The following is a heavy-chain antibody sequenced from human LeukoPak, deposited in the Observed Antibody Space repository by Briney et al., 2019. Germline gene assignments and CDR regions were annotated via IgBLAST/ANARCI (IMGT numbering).Heavy chain of an antibody. CDR3: ARVTMRRPYNWFDP. V-gene: IGHV4-39*07. Sequence: SETLSLTCTVSGGSISSYYWSWIRQPPGKGLEWIGSIYYSGSTYYNPSLKSRVTISVDTSKNQFSLKLSSVTAADTAVYYCARVTMRRPYNWFDPWGQGTLVTVSS. J-gene: IGHJ5*02. CDR2: IYYSGST. CDR1: GGSISSYY. D-gene: IGHD3-3*01.